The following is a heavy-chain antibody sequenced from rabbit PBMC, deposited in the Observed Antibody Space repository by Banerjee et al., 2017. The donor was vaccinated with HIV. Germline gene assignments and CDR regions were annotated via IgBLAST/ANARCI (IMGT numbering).Heavy chain of an antibody. CDR1: GFSFSSYYY. J-gene: IGHJ4*01. CDR3: ARGTSSSGYYSGSLNL. V-gene: IGHV1S40*01. D-gene: IGHD1-1*01. Sequence: QSLEESGGDLVKPGASLTLTCTASGFSFSSYYYMCWVRQAPGKGLEWIACIVTSSGRTYYASWAKGPFTISKTSSTTVTLQMTSLTAADTATYFCARGTSSSGYYSGSLNLWGPGTLVTVS. CDR2: IVTSSGRT.